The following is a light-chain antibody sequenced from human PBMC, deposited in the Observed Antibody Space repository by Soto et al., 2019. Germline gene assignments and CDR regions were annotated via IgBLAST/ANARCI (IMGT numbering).Light chain of an antibody. J-gene: IGLJ2*01. CDR2: EVS. CDR1: SSDVGGYNY. CDR3: TSYASGSTLL. Sequence: QSALTQPASVSGSPGQSITISCTGTSSDVGGYNYVSWYQQHPGKAPKLMIFEVSNRPSGVSNRFSGSKSGNAASLTISGLQAEDEADYYCTSYASGSTLLFGGGTKLTLL. V-gene: IGLV2-14*01.